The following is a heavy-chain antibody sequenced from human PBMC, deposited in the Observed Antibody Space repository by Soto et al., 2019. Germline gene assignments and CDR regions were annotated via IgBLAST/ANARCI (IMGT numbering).Heavy chain of an antibody. CDR3: AKNRVTIAALDS. CDR1: GFNFNMFA. V-gene: IGHV3-23*01. Sequence: EVQLLESGGGFVQPGGSLRLSCSASGFNFNMFAMTWVRQAPGKGLEWVSTISGGSHSTYYADSHKGRFSISRDNSKKPLYLQIDSLRAEDTAIYYCAKNRVTIAALDSWGQGALVSVS. D-gene: IGHD6-25*01. J-gene: IGHJ4*02. CDR2: ISGGSHST.